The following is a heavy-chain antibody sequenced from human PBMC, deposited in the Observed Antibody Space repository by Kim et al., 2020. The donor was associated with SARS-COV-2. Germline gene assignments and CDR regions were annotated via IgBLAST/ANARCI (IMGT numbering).Heavy chain of an antibody. CDR2: INSDGSST. J-gene: IGHJ6*02. Sequence: GGSLRLSCAASGFTFSSYWMHWVRQAPGKGLVWVSRINSDGSSTSYADSVKGRFTISRDNAKNTLYLQMNSLRAEDTAVYYCARDPPGQYYYDSSGYPDVWGQGTTVTVSS. CDR1: GFTFSSYW. V-gene: IGHV3-74*01. CDR3: ARDPPGQYYYDSSGYPDV. D-gene: IGHD3-22*01.